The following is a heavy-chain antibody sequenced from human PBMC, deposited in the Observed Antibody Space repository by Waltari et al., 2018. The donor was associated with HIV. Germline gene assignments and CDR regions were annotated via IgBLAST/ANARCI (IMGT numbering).Heavy chain of an antibody. Sequence: QVQLQQSGPGLVKPSQTLSLTCAISGDSVSSNSAAWNWIRQSPMRGLEWLGRTYFRSKWYIDYAVSVKSRITINPDTSKNHFALQLNSVTPEDTAVYFCARGWDYDFWSGLEGGKFDPWGLGTLVTVSS. CDR2: TYFRSKWYI. V-gene: IGHV6-1*01. D-gene: IGHD3-3*01. CDR1: GDSVSSNSAA. J-gene: IGHJ5*02. CDR3: ARGWDYDFWSGLEGGKFDP.